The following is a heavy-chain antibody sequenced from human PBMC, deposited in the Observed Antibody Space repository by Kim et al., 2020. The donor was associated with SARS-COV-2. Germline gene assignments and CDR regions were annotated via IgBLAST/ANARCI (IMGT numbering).Heavy chain of an antibody. CDR2: INHSGST. J-gene: IGHJ4*02. Sequence: SETLSLTCAVYGGSFSGYYWSWIRQPPGKGLEWIGEINHSGSTNYNPSLKSRVTISVDTSKNQFSLKLSSVTAADTAVYYCAREVIKAYYYDSSGPLNYWGQGTLVTVSS. V-gene: IGHV4-34*01. CDR3: AREVIKAYYYDSSGPLNY. D-gene: IGHD3-22*01. CDR1: GGSFSGYY.